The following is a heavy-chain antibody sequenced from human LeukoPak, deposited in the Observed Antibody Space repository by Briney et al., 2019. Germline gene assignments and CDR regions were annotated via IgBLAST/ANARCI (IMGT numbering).Heavy chain of an antibody. CDR1: GGSISSYY. CDR2: IYTSGST. J-gene: IGHJ6*02. Sequence: SETLSLTCTVSGGSISSYYWSWIRQPAGKGLEWIGRIYTSGSTNYNPSLKSRVTMSVDTSKNQFSLKLSSVTAADTAVYHCARVQSRGTRHYYYGMDVWGQGTTVAVSS. V-gene: IGHV4-4*07. D-gene: IGHD2-2*01. CDR3: ARVQSRGTRHYYYGMDV.